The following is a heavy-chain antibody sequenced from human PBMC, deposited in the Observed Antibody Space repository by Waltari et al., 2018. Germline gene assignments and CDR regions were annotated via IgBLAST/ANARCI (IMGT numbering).Heavy chain of an antibody. D-gene: IGHD3-3*01. CDR3: ARIKHGAGVVDY. Sequence: QVQLVESGGGVVQPGGSLRLSCAASGFTFSSYGMHWVRQVPGKGLEWVACIRYDGNNKYYADSVKGRFTISRDNAKNSLYLQMNSLRAEDTAVYYCARIKHGAGVVDYWGQGTLVTVSS. CDR2: IRYDGNNK. V-gene: IGHV3-30*02. J-gene: IGHJ4*02. CDR1: GFTFSSYG.